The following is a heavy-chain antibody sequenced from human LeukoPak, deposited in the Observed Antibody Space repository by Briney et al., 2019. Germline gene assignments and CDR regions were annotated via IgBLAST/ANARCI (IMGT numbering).Heavy chain of an antibody. V-gene: IGHV4-59*01. Sequence: SETLSLTCSVSGGSICSYYWSWIRQPPGKGLEWIGYIYYSGSTNYNPSLKSRVTISVDTSKNQFSLKLSSVTAADTAVYYCARERGRGYDPGPRSPYYFDYWGQGTLVTVSS. CDR1: GGSICSYY. CDR2: IYYSGST. J-gene: IGHJ4*02. CDR3: ARERGRGYDPGPRSPYYFDY. D-gene: IGHD5-12*01.